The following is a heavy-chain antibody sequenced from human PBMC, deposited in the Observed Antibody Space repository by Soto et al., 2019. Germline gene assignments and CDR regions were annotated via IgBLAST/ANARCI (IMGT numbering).Heavy chain of an antibody. CDR1: GGSISSYY. V-gene: IGHV4-59*01. Sequence: PSETLSLTCTVSGGSISSYYWSWIRQPPGKGLEWIGYIYYSGSTNYNPSLKSRVTISVDTSKNQFSLKLSSVTAADTAVYYCAREAFYDFWSGYSTYFDYWGQGTLVTVSS. D-gene: IGHD3-3*01. CDR2: IYYSGST. J-gene: IGHJ4*02. CDR3: AREAFYDFWSGYSTYFDY.